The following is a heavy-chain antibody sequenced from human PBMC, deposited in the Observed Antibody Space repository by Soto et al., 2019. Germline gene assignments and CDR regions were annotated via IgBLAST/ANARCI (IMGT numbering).Heavy chain of an antibody. Sequence: EVQLVESGGGLAQPGRSLRLSCTSSGFTFDHYAMTWFRQAPGKGLEWVGFITSKAYGGTTEYAASVKGRFTISRDDSKSISCLQMDSLKTEETAVYYCTRVPPNNYGSGTYPFDYWGQGALVTVSS. V-gene: IGHV3-49*03. CDR1: GFTFDHYA. D-gene: IGHD3-10*01. CDR3: TRVPPNNYGSGTYPFDY. CDR2: ITSKAYGGTT. J-gene: IGHJ4*02.